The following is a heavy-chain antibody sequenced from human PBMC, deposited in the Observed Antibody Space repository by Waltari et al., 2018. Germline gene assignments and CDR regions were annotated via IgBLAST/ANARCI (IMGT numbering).Heavy chain of an antibody. Sequence: QVQLVESGGGVVQPGRSLRLSCAASGFTFTTYGMHWVRQAPGKGLEWVAVIWYDGSKEYYAESVKGRFTISGDNSKSALYLQMNSLRAEDTAVYYCARAATYGYDYWGQGTLVTVSS. D-gene: IGHD5-18*01. CDR1: GFTFTTYG. CDR3: ARAATYGYDY. V-gene: IGHV3-33*08. J-gene: IGHJ4*02. CDR2: IWYDGSKE.